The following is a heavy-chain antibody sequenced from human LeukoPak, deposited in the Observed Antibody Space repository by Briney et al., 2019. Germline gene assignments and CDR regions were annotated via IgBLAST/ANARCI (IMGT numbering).Heavy chain of an antibody. CDR3: ERVSVWWLSDAFDI. D-gene: IGHD5-12*01. Sequence: PSETLSLTCTVSGGSISSYYWIRIRQPAGKGLEWIGRIYTSESTNYNPSLKSRVTMSVDTSKNQFSLKLSSVTAADTAVYYCERVSVWWLSDAFDIWGQGTMVTVSS. V-gene: IGHV4-4*07. CDR1: GGSISSYY. CDR2: IYTSEST. J-gene: IGHJ3*02.